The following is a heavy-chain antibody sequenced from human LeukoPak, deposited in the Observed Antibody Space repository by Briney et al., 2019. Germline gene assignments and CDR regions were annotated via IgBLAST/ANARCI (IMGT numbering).Heavy chain of an antibody. V-gene: IGHV3-53*01. CDR1: GFTVSSND. D-gene: IGHD4-17*01. CDR3: ARVVDHDYGDYYLDY. J-gene: IGHJ4*02. CDR2: TYSGGST. Sequence: PGGSLRLSCAASGFTVSSNDMSWVRQAPGKGLECISVTYSGGSTDYAGSVKGRLTISRDNSKNTLYLQMNSLRAEDTAVYYCARVVDHDYGDYYLDYWGQGTLVTVSS.